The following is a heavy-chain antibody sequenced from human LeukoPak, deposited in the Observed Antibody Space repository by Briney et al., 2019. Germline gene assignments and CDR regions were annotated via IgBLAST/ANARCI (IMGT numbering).Heavy chain of an antibody. Sequence: GESLKISCKGSGYSFTSYWIGWVRQMPGKGLEWMGIIYPGDSDTRYSPSFQGQVTISADKSTSTAYLQWSSLKASDTAMYYCARSTHMVRGVIGWFDPWGQGTLVTVSS. CDR3: ARSTHMVRGVIGWFDP. V-gene: IGHV5-51*01. CDR2: IYPGDSDT. J-gene: IGHJ5*02. D-gene: IGHD3-10*01. CDR1: GYSFTSYW.